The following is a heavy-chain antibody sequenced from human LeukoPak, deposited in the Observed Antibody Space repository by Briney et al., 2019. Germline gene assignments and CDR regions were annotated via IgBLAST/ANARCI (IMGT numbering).Heavy chain of an antibody. Sequence: GGSLRLSCAASGFTFSSYWMSWVRQAPGKGLEWVANIKQDGSEKYYVDSVKGRFTISRDNAKNSLYLQMNSLRAEDTAVYYCARDRGVVLWFGELFPNYYMDVWGKGTTVTISS. J-gene: IGHJ6*03. V-gene: IGHV3-7*01. CDR2: IKQDGSEK. D-gene: IGHD3-10*01. CDR1: GFTFSSYW. CDR3: ARDRGVVLWFGELFPNYYMDV.